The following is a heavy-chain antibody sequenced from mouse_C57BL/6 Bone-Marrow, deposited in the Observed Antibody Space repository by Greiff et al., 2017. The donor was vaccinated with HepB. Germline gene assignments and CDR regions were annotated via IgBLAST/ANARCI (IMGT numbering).Heavy chain of an antibody. Sequence: VQLQQSGPELVKPGASVKISCKASGYAFSSSWMNWVKQRPGKGLEWIGRIYPGDGDTNYNGKFKGKATLTADKSSSTAYMQLSSLTSEDSAVYFCARQTGPYYFDYWGQGTTLTVSS. V-gene: IGHV1-82*01. CDR3: ARQTGPYYFDY. CDR1: GYAFSSSW. CDR2: IYPGDGDT. J-gene: IGHJ2*01. D-gene: IGHD4-1*01.